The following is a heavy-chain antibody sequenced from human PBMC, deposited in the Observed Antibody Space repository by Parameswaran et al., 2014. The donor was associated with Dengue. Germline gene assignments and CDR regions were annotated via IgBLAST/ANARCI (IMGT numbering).Heavy chain of an antibody. J-gene: IGHJ4*02. CDR3: ARLFGYYDSSGYWK. CDR2: IYYSGST. D-gene: IGHD3-22*01. V-gene: IGHV4-39*01. Sequence: AGGSLRLSCTVSGGSISSSSYYWGWIRQPPGKGLEWIGSIYYSGSTYYNPSLKSRVTISVDTSKNQFSLKLSSVTAADTAVYYCARLFGYYDSSGYWKWGQGTLVTVSS. CDR1: GGSISSSSYY.